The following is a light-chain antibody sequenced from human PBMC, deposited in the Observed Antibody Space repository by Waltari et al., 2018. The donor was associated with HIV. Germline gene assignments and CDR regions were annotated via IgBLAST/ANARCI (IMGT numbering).Light chain of an antibody. CDR2: ELS. CDR3: SSYTVRNTLI. Sequence: QSALTQPASISGSPGQSVTISCTGINSDLQLYDSVSWYQQLPATAPPLIIFELSVLPSGISQRFSGSKSGNTASLTISGLQAEDEADYYCSSYTVRNTLIFGGGTKLTVL. CDR1: NSDLQLYDS. J-gene: IGLJ2*01. V-gene: IGLV2-14*03.